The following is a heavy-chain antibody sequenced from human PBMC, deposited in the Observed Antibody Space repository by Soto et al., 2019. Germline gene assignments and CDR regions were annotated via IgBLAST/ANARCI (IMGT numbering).Heavy chain of an antibody. V-gene: IGHV3-9*01. Sequence: EVQLVESGGGLVQPGRSLRLSCAASGFTFDDYAMHWVRQAPGKGLEWVSGISWNSGSIGYADSVKGRFTISRDNAKNSLYLQMNSLRAEDTALYYCAKDLAVAGTTYYYGMDVWGQGTTVTGSS. CDR3: AKDLAVAGTTYYYGMDV. D-gene: IGHD6-19*01. CDR1: GFTFDDYA. J-gene: IGHJ6*02. CDR2: ISWNSGSI.